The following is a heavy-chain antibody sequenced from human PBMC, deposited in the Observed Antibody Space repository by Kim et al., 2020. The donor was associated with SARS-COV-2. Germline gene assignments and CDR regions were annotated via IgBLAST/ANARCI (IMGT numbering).Heavy chain of an antibody. CDR2: IWYDGSNK. J-gene: IGHJ4*02. D-gene: IGHD5-18*01. V-gene: IGHV3-33*01. CDR1: GFTFSSYG. Sequence: GGSLRLSCAASGFTFSSYGMHWVRQAPGKGLEWVAVIWYDGSNKYYADSVKGRFTISRDNSKNTLYLHMNSLRAEDTAVYYCARDWDNTAMASWGQGTLVTVSS. CDR3: ARDWDNTAMAS.